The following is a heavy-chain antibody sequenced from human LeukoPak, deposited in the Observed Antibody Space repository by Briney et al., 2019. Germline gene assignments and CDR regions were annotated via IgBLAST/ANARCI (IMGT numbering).Heavy chain of an antibody. V-gene: IGHV4-59*01. CDR2: IYYSGST. Sequence: SETLSLTCTVSGGSISSYYWSWIRQPPGKGLKWIGYIYYSGSTNYNPSLKSRVTISVDTSKNQFSLKLSSVTAADTAVYYCARDEWAYDSSGYYVYWGQGTLVTVSS. CDR1: GGSISSYY. CDR3: ARDEWAYDSSGYYVY. J-gene: IGHJ4*02. D-gene: IGHD3-22*01.